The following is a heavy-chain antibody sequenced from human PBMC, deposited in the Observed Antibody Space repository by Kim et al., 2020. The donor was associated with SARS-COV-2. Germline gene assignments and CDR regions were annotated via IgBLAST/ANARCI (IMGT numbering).Heavy chain of an antibody. Sequence: GGSLRLSCAASGFTFSDYSMNWFRQAPGRGLEWVAIMSNSSSHIYYADSLKGRFTISRDNAKNSLYLQMNSLRVDDPAVYYCSTRYYDYLTGNQRPFDSWGQGTLVTVSS. CDR3: STRYYDYLTGNQRPFDS. V-gene: IGHV3-21*01. CDR1: GFTFSDYS. J-gene: IGHJ4*02. CDR2: MSNSSSHI. D-gene: IGHD3-9*01.